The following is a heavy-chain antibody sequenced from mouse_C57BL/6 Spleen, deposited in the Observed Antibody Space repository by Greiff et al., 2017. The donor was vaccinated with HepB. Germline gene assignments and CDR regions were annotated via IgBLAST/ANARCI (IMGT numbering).Heavy chain of an antibody. Sequence: VQLQESGPELVKPGASVKISCKASGYAFSSSWMNWVKQRPGKGLEWIGRIYPGDGDTNYNGKFKGNATLTADKSSSTAYMQLSSLTSEDSAVYFCARGQARFAYWGQGTLVTVSA. CDR1: GYAFSSSW. CDR2: IYPGDGDT. V-gene: IGHV1-82*01. D-gene: IGHD3-2*02. CDR3: ARGQARFAY. J-gene: IGHJ3*01.